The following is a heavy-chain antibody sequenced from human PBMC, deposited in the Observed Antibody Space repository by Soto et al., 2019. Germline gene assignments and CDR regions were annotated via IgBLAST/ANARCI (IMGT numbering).Heavy chain of an antibody. CDR1: GFTFSSYG. D-gene: IGHD6-13*01. J-gene: IGHJ6*02. CDR3: AKDPTASGFV. V-gene: IGHV3-30*18. Sequence: QVQLVASGGGVVQPGRSLRLSCAASGFTFSSYGMHWVRQAPGKGLEWVAVISYDGSNKYYTDSVKGRFTISRDNSKNTLYLQMNIQRAEDTAVYYCAKDPTASGFVWGQGTTVTVSS. CDR2: ISYDGSNK.